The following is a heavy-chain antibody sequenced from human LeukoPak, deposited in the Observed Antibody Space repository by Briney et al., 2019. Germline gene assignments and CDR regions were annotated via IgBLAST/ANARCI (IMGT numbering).Heavy chain of an antibody. CDR2: INTDGSST. J-gene: IGHJ4*02. CDR1: GFTFSSYW. V-gene: IGHV3-74*01. CDR3: ATGRGTPLGF. D-gene: IGHD1-26*01. Sequence: QTGGSLRLSCAASGFTFSSYWMHWLRQAPGKGLVWVSRINTDGSSTNYADSVKGRFTVSRDNAKNTLYLQMNSLRAEDTAVYYRATGRGTPLGFWGQGALVTVSS.